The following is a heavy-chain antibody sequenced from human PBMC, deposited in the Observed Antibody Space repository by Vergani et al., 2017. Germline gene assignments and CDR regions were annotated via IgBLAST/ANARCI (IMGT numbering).Heavy chain of an antibody. V-gene: IGHV4-59*01. CDR1: GGPISSYY. D-gene: IGHD3-3*01. CDR3: ARANYDFWSGYYTDNYYYYMDV. J-gene: IGHJ6*03. CDR2: IYYRGST. Sequence: QVQLQESCPGLVKPSETLSLTCTVPGGPISSYYWSWIRQPSGKGLEWIGYIYYRGSTNYNSSLKSRVTISVDTSKNQFSLKLSSVTAADTAVYYCARANYDFWSGYYTDNYYYYMDVWGKGTTVTVSS.